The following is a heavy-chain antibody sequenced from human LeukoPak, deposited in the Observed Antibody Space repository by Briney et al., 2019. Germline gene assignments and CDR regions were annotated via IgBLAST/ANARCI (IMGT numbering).Heavy chain of an antibody. V-gene: IGHV1-18*01. J-gene: IGHJ2*01. Sequence: GASVKVSCKASGYTFTNYDISWVRQAPGQRLEWMGWINPHDGNTNYAQNLQGRVTMTTDTSTSTAYMELRSLRSDDTAVYYCARGGGGWYFDLWGRGTLVAVSS. CDR3: ARGGGGWYFDL. CDR2: INPHDGNT. D-gene: IGHD3-16*01. CDR1: GYTFTNYD.